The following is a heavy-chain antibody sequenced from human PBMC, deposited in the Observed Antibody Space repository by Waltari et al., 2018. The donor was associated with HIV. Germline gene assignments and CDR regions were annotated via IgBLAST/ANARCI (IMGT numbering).Heavy chain of an antibody. J-gene: IGHJ6*02. V-gene: IGHV3-66*01. CDR3: ARVPRGPYGMDV. CDR2: IYSGVGT. Sequence: EVQLVESGGGLVQPGGSLRLSCAASGFPVSSNFMRWVRQAPGKGLEWVSVIYSGVGTYYADSVKGRFTISRDNSKNTLYLQMNSLRAEDTAVYYCARVPRGPYGMDVWGQGTTVTVSS. CDR1: GFPVSSNF.